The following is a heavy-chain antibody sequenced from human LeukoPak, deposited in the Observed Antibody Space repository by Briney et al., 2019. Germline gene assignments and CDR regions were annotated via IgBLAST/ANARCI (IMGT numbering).Heavy chain of an antibody. CDR3: ARGSPPRYYYDSSGYNYFDY. Sequence: ASVKVSCKASGYTFTSYDINWVRQATGQGLEWMGWMNPNSGNTCYAQKFQGRVTMTRNTSISTAYMELSSLRSEDTAVYYCARGSPPRYYYDSSGYNYFDYWGQGTLVTVSS. V-gene: IGHV1-8*01. D-gene: IGHD3-22*01. CDR2: MNPNSGNT. CDR1: GYTFTSYD. J-gene: IGHJ4*02.